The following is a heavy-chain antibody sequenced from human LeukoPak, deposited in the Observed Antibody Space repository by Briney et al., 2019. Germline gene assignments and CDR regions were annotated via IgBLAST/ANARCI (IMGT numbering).Heavy chain of an antibody. V-gene: IGHV4-34*01. CDR2: VNEGGGT. D-gene: IGHD1-26*01. CDR1: IDSFSNYH. Sequence: KPSETLSLTCAVYIDSFSNYHWNWIRQTPAKGMEWIGEVNEGGGTNISPSLRSRVILSVDTSKNQFSLKLISVTVADTAIYYCARGQGATVPQVGKNWFDPWGQGTRVTVSS. CDR3: ARGQGATVPQVGKNWFDP. J-gene: IGHJ5*02.